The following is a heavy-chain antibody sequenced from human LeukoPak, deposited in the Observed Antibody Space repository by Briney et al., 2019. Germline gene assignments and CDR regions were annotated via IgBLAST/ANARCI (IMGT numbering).Heavy chain of an antibody. CDR2: IKQDGSEK. J-gene: IGHJ6*03. V-gene: IGHV3-7*01. CDR1: GFTFSSYW. CDR3: ARDIRSLSESYDFWSGPSYYYYYYYMDV. D-gene: IGHD3-3*01. Sequence: PGGSLRLSCAASGFTFSSYWMSWVRQAPGKGLEWVANIKQDGSEKYYVDSVKGRFTISRDNAKNSLYLQMNSLRAEDTAVYYCARDIRSLSESYDFWSGPSYYYYYYYMDVWGKGTTVTVSS.